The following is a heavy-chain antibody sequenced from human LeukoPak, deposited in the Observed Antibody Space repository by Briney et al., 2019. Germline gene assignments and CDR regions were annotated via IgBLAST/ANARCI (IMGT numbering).Heavy chain of an antibody. D-gene: IGHD6-13*01. CDR3: AKDRGYSTTSYDY. V-gene: IGHV3-23*01. J-gene: IGHJ4*02. CDR1: GFTFSSYA. CDR2: ISGSGGST. Sequence: GGSLRLSCAASGFTFSSYAMTWVRQAPGKGLAWVSAISGSGGSTYYADSVKGRFTISRDNSKNTLYLQMNSLRAEDTAIYYCAKDRGYSTTSYDYWGQGTLVTVSS.